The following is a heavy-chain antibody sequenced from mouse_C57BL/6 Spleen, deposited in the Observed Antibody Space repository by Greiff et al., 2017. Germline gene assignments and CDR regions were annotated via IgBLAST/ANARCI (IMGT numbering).Heavy chain of an antibody. J-gene: IGHJ3*01. Sequence: EVKLMESGGGLVKPGGSLKLSCAASGFTFSSYAMSWVRQTPEKRLEWVATISDGGSYTYYPDNVKGRFTISRDNAKNNLYLQMSHLKSEDTAMYYCASEIYYGNQAWFAYWGQGTLVTVSA. CDR1: GFTFSSYA. CDR2: ISDGGSYT. D-gene: IGHD2-1*01. CDR3: ASEIYYGNQAWFAY. V-gene: IGHV5-4*03.